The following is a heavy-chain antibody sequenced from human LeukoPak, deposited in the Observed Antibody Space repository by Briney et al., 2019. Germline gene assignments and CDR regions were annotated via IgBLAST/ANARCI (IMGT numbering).Heavy chain of an antibody. J-gene: IGHJ6*03. Sequence: GGSLRLSCAASGFTFSSYWMSWVRQAPGKGLEWVANIKQDGSEKYYVDSVKGRFTISRDNAKNSLYLQMSSLRAEDTAVYYCRTHEHYYYYYYMDVWGKGTTVTVSS. V-gene: IGHV3-7*01. CDR1: GFTFSSYW. CDR2: IKQDGSEK. CDR3: RTHEHYYYYYYMDV. D-gene: IGHD1/OR15-1a*01.